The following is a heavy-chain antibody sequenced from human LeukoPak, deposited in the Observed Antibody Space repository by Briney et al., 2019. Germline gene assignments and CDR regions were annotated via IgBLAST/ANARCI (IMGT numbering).Heavy chain of an antibody. Sequence: GASVKVTCTASGYTFTSNGISWVRHAPGQGLEWMGWISAYNGNTNYAQKLQGRVTMTADTSTSTAYMELRSLRSDDTAVYYCAGVCSWSRRCAFDIWGQGTMVTVSS. J-gene: IGHJ3*02. D-gene: IGHD6-13*01. CDR3: AGVCSWSRRCAFDI. CDR2: ISAYNGNT. CDR1: GYTFTSNG. V-gene: IGHV1-18*01.